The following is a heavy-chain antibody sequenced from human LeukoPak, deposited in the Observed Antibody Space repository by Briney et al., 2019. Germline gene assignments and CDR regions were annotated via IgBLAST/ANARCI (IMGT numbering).Heavy chain of an antibody. CDR1: GFTLSTYW. J-gene: IGHJ4*02. V-gene: IGHV3-74*03. CDR3: ARVAAWDSSGYLFDY. CDR2: LSGDGSST. D-gene: IGHD3-22*01. Sequence: GGSPRLSCVASGFTLSTYWMHWVRQAPGKGLLWVSRLSGDGSSTKYADSLKGRFTISRDNAKNTLYLQMNSLRAEDTAVYYCARVAAWDSSGYLFDYWGQGTLVTVSS.